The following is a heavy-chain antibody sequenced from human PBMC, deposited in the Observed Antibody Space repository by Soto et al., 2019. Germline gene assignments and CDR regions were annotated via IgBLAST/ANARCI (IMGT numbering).Heavy chain of an antibody. J-gene: IGHJ4*02. CDR2: IKQDGSEK. CDR3: ASLVGVTTDY. D-gene: IGHD2-21*02. CDR1: GCTFSSYW. Sequence: GGSLRLSCAASGCTFSSYWMSWVRQAPGKGLEWVANIKQDGSEKYYVDSVKGRFTISRDNAKNSLYLQMNSLRAEDTAVYYCASLVGVTTDYWGQGTLVTVSS. V-gene: IGHV3-7*03.